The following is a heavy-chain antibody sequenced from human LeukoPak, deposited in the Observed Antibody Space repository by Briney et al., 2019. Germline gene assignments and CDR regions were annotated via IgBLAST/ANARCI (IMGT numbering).Heavy chain of an antibody. CDR2: INPDGSQK. D-gene: IGHD3-22*01. CDR1: GFTFSLYW. CDR3: ARDDPYYYDSSNYCDY. V-gene: IGHV3-7*01. J-gene: IGHJ4*02. Sequence: GGSLRLSCAASGFTFSLYWMTWVRQSPGKGLEWVADINPDGSQKYSVDSVKGRFTISRDNAKNSLYLQMDSLRAEDTAVYYCARDDPYYYDSSNYCDYWGQGTLVTVSS.